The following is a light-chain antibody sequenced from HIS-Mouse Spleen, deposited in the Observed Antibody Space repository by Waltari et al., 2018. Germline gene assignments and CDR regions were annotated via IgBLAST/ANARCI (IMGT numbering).Light chain of an antibody. V-gene: IGLV1-47*01. CDR3: AAWDDSLSGPV. CDR1: CSNTGSNS. CDR2: RNN. J-gene: IGLJ3*02. Sequence: QSVLTQPPSASGTPGQSVTISCSGRCSNTGSNSLYLYQQLPGTAPKLLIYRNNQRPSGVPDRFSGSKSGTSASLAISGLRSEDEADYYCAAWDDSLSGPVFGGGTKLTVL.